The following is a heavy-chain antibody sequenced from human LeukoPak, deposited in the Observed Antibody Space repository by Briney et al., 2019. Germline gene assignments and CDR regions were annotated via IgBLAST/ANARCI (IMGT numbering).Heavy chain of an antibody. V-gene: IGHV4-59*01. J-gene: IGHJ4*02. CDR2: IYYSGTT. D-gene: IGHD1-26*01. CDR3: ARGGSYHGY. CDR1: GDSISGYY. Sequence: TSGTLSLTCTVSGDSISGYYWTWIRQPPGKGLEWIGYIYYSGTTDYNPSLKSRVTISVDTSKNQFSLKLSSVSAADTAIYYCARGGSYHGYWGQGTLVTVSS.